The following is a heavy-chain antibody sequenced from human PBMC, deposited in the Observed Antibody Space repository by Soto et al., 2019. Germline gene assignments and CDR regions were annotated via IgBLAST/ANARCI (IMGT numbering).Heavy chain of an antibody. CDR2: IYYSGST. J-gene: IGHJ6*03. CDR1: GGSISSYY. D-gene: IGHD2-15*01. V-gene: IGHV4-59*01. Sequence: PSETLSLTCTVSGGSISSYYWSWIRQPPGKGLEWIGYIYYSGSTNYNPSLKSRVTISVDTSKNQFSLKLSSVTAADTAVYYCSRGRALGYCSGGSCYYYYMDVWGKGTTVT. CDR3: SRGRALGYCSGGSCYYYYMDV.